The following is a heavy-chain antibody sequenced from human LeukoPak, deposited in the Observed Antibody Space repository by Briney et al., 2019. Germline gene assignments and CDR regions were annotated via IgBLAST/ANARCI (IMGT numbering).Heavy chain of an antibody. J-gene: IGHJ4*02. CDR1: GGSISSYY. CDR3: ARLWDSSSSLDY. CDR2: IYYSGGT. D-gene: IGHD6-6*01. V-gene: IGHV4-59*08. Sequence: SETLSLPCTVSGGSISSYYWTWIRQPPGKGLGLEWIGYIYYSGGTNYNPSLKSRVNISIDTSKNQVSLKLSSVTAADTAVYYCARLWDSSSSLDYWGQGTLVTVSS.